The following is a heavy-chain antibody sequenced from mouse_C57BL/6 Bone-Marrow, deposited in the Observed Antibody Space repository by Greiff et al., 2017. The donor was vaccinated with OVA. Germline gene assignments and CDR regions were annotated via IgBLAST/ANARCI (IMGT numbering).Heavy chain of an antibody. V-gene: IGHV14-1*01. D-gene: IGHD2-3*01. CDR1: GFNITDYY. CDR3: TSDGSHH. CDR2: IDPEAGDT. J-gene: IGHJ3*01. Sequence: DVQLQESGAELVRPGASVKLSCTASGFNITDYYMHWVKQRPEQGLEWIGRIDPEAGDTEYAPKFQGKATMTAETSSTPAYLQLSSLASEDTAVCYCTSDGSHHWGQGTLVTVSA.